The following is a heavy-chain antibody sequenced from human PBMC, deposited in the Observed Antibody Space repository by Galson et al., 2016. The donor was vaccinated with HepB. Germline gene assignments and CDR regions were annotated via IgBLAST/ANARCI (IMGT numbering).Heavy chain of an antibody. V-gene: IGHV3-33*01. D-gene: IGHD3-10*01. Sequence: SLRLSCAASGFRFSNYGMHWVRQAPGKGLEWVAVIWFDGSNKYYADSVKGRFTISRDNSKNTLFLQMNRLRAEDTAVYYCARERWGITMVRGNGMDVWGQGTTVTVSS. CDR3: ARERWGITMVRGNGMDV. CDR1: GFRFSNYG. CDR2: IWFDGSNK. J-gene: IGHJ6*02.